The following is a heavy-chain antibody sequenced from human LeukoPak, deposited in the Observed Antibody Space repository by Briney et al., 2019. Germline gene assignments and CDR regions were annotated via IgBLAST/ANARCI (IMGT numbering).Heavy chain of an antibody. CDR3: ARDLDSSSWYNPFDY. Sequence: PGGSLRLSCAASGFTFSSYSMNWVRQAPGKGLEWVSYISSSSSTIYYADSVKGRFTISRDNAKNSLYLQMNSLRAEDTAVYYCARDLDSSSWYNPFDYWGQGTLVTVSS. V-gene: IGHV3-48*01. CDR1: GFTFSSYS. D-gene: IGHD6-13*01. CDR2: ISSSSSTI. J-gene: IGHJ4*02.